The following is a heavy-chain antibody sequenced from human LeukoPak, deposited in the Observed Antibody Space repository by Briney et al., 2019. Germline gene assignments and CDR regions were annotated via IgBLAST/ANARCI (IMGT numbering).Heavy chain of an antibody. CDR3: ARRHDFPDY. CDR2: IKQDGSEK. V-gene: IGHV3-7*03. CDR1: GFTFSNYW. Sequence: PGGSLRLSCAASGFTFSNYWMSWVRQAPGKGLGWVANIKQDGSEKYYVDSVKGRFTISRDNAKNSLYLQMNSLRAEDTAVYYCARRHDFPDYWGQGTLVTVSS. D-gene: IGHD2-21*02. J-gene: IGHJ4*02.